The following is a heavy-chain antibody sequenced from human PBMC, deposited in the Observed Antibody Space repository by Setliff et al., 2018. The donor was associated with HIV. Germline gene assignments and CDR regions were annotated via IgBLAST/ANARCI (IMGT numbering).Heavy chain of an antibody. D-gene: IGHD1-1*01. CDR2: IWYDGSNK. Sequence: PGGSLRLSCAASGFTFSSYGMHWVRQAPGKGLEWVAVIWYDGSNKYYADSVKGRFTISRDNSKNTLYLQMNSLRAEDTAVYYCAKDHQVNGMEDWGQGTLVTVSS. CDR3: AKDHQVNGMED. CDR1: GFTFSSYG. V-gene: IGHV3-33*06. J-gene: IGHJ4*02.